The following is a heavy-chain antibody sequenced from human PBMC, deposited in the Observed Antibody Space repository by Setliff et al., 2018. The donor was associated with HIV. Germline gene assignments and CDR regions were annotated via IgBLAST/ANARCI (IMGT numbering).Heavy chain of an antibody. J-gene: IGHJ3*02. CDR3: ARAPYHHDGSGFKPWAYAFDI. CDR2: ISSSRNYG. CDR1: GFTFGDYT. D-gene: IGHD3-22*01. V-gene: IGHV3-21*01. Sequence: GESLKISCAASGFTFGDYTMNWVRQAPGKGLEWVSCISSSRNYGHYADSVKGRFTISRDNAKNSLYLEMNSLRAEDTAVYYCARAPYHHDGSGFKPWAYAFDIWGQGTMVTVSS.